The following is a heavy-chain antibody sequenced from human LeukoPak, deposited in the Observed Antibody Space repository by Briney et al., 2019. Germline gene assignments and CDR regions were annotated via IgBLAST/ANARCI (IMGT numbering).Heavy chain of an antibody. CDR2: IKQDGSEK. D-gene: IGHD3-22*01. Sequence: AVYLTLSCAASGFTFSSYCMSWVRQAPGKGLEWVANIKQDGSEKYYVDSVKGRFTISRDNSKNTLYLQMNSLRAEDTAVYYCAPDGTYYYDSSGTFGWGQGNLVSVS. CDR3: APDGTYYYDSSGTFG. J-gene: IGHJ4*02. V-gene: IGHV3-7*01. CDR1: GFTFSSYC.